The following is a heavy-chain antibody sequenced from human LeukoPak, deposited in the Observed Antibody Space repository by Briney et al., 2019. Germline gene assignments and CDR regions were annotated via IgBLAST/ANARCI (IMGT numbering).Heavy chain of an antibody. CDR3: AGDHGDRTNWFDP. J-gene: IGHJ5*02. D-gene: IGHD4-17*01. CDR1: GGSISSGGYS. Sequence: SQTLSLTCAVSGGSISSGGYSWSWIRQPPGKGLEWIGYIYHSGSTYYNPSLKSRVTISVDRSKNQFSLKLSSVTAADTAVYYCAGDHGDRTNWFDPWGQGTLVTVSS. V-gene: IGHV4-30-2*01. CDR2: IYHSGST.